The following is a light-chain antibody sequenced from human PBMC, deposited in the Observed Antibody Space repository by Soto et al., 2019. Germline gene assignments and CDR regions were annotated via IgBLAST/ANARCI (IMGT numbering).Light chain of an antibody. J-gene: IGKJ5*01. CDR1: QGINNY. CDR3: QKYGSAPIT. Sequence: DIQMTQSPSSLSVSVGDRVTITCRASQGINNYLAWYQQRPGQVPKLLIYAAATLQSGVPSRFSGSGSGTDFTHTISSLRPEDVATYYCQKYGSAPITFGQGTRLEIK. V-gene: IGKV1-27*01. CDR2: AAA.